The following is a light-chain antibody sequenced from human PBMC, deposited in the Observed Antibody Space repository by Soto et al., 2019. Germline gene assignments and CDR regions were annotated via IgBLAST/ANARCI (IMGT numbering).Light chain of an antibody. CDR3: QQYDNLPTFT. Sequence: DIQMTQSPSSLSASVGDRVTITCQASQDIGNFLNWYQQKPGKAPQLLIYDASNLETGVPSRFSRRGSVTDFTFTISSLQAEDIATYYCQQYDNLPTFTFGPGTKVDIK. CDR1: QDIGNF. J-gene: IGKJ3*01. V-gene: IGKV1-33*01. CDR2: DAS.